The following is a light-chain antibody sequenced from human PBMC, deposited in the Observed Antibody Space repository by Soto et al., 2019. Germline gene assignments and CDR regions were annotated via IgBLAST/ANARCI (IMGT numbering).Light chain of an antibody. CDR3: QQLNTYPVT. J-gene: IGKJ4*01. CDR2: AAS. CDR1: QGIRND. V-gene: IGKV1-17*01. Sequence: DIQLTQSPSSLSASVGDRVTITCRASQGIRNDLGWYQQKPGKAPKLLIYAASSLPSGVPSRFRGSGSGTDFTLSISRLQPEDFETYYCQQLNTYPVTFGGGTKVDIK.